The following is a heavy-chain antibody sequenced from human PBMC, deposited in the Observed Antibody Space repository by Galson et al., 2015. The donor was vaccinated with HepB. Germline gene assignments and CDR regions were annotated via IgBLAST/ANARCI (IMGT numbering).Heavy chain of an antibody. V-gene: IGHV3-30*02. CDR2: IRYDGSND. Sequence: SLRLSCAGSGFTFTTYWMSWVRQAPGKGLEWVAFIRYDGSNDYYAHSVWGRFTISRDNSKNTTYLQMSSLRPEDTALYFCAKDHRFAGGIVDSWGQGTLVTVSS. CDR3: AKDHRFAGGIVDS. D-gene: IGHD3-16*01. CDR1: GFTFTTYW. J-gene: IGHJ4*02.